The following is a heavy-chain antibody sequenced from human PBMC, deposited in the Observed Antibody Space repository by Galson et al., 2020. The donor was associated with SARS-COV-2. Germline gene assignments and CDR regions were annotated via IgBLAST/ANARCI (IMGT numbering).Heavy chain of an antibody. CDR3: ARDPGYYVWGSPALGYYGMDV. CDR2: IYYSGST. D-gene: IGHD3-16*01. CDR1: GGSISSGGYY. V-gene: IGHV4-31*03. Sequence: SETLSLTCTVSGGSISSGGYYWSWIRQHPGKGLEWIGYIYYSGSTYYNPSLKSRVTISVDTSKNQFSLKLSSVTAADTAVYYCARDPGYYVWGSPALGYYGMDVWGQGTTVTVSS. J-gene: IGHJ6*02.